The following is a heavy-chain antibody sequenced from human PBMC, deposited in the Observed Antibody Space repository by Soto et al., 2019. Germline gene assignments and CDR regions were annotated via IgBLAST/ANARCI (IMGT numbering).Heavy chain of an antibody. CDR2: ISGYNGNT. J-gene: IGHJ6*02. Sequence: QVQVVQSGDEVKKPGASVKVSCKASGYTFTNYGFSWVRQAPGQGLEWMGWISGYNGNTKYAEKFQGRVTMTTDTATSTAHMEPRSLRSAATAVYYCAGEGQTPYYYYGMDVWGQGTAVTVSS. CDR3: AGEGQTPYYYYGMDV. CDR1: GYTFTNYG. V-gene: IGHV1-18*01.